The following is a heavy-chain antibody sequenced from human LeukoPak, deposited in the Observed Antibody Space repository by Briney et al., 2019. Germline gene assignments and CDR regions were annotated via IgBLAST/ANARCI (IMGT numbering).Heavy chain of an antibody. V-gene: IGHV3-21*01. CDR3: AREYGDYVAFDI. CDR2: ISSSSSYI. J-gene: IGHJ3*02. D-gene: IGHD4-17*01. CDR1: GITFRTSS. Sequence: GGSLRLSCTASGITFRTSSFNWVRQVPGKGLEWVSSISSSSSYIYYADSVKGRFTISRDNAKNSLYLQMNSLRAEDTAVYYCAREYGDYVAFDIWGQGTMVTVSS.